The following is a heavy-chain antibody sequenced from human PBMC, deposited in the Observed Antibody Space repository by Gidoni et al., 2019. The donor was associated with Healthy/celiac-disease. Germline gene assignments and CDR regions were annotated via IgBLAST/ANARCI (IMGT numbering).Heavy chain of an antibody. V-gene: IGHV4-61*02. Sequence: QVQLQASGPGLVKPSQTLSLTCTFSGGSISSGSYYWSWIRQPAVKGLEWIGRIYTSGSTNYNPPLKSRVTISVDTSKNQFSLKLSSVNAADTAVYYCAIYYSYYGMDVWGQGTTVTVSS. CDR1: GGSISSGSYY. J-gene: IGHJ6*02. CDR3: AIYYSYYGMDV. D-gene: IGHD3-10*01. CDR2: IYTSGST.